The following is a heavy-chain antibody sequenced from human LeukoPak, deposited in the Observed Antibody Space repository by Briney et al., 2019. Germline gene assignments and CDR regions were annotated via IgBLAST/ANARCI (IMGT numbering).Heavy chain of an antibody. CDR1: GFTFGDYA. CDR2: ISSSSSTI. D-gene: IGHD3-3*01. V-gene: IGHV3-48*01. Sequence: GGSLRLSCTASGFTFGDYAMSWVRQAPGKGLEWVSYISSSSSTIYYADSVKGRFTISRDNAKNSLYLQMNSLRAEDTAVYYCARDHVLRFLAAAFDIWGQGTMVTVSS. J-gene: IGHJ3*02. CDR3: ARDHVLRFLAAAFDI.